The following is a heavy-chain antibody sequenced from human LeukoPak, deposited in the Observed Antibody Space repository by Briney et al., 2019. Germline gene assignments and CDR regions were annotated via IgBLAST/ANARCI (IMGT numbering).Heavy chain of an antibody. CDR2: MNPNSGNT. Sequence: ASVKVSCKASGYTFTSYDINWVRQATGQGLEWMGWMNPNSGNTGYAQKFQGRVTMTRNTSISTAYMELSSLRSEDTAVYYCAISSGDSSGYYYGLNWLDPWGQGTLVTVSS. CDR3: AISSGDSSGYYYGLNWLDP. V-gene: IGHV1-8*01. J-gene: IGHJ5*02. D-gene: IGHD3-22*01. CDR1: GYTFTSYD.